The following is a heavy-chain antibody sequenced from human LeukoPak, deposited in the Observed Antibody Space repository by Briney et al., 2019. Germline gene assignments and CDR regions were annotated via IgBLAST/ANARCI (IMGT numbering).Heavy chain of an antibody. Sequence: PGGSLRLSCAASGFTFSNYSMNWVRQAPGKGLERVSYISSSSSSIFYADSVKGRFAISRDNAKNSLYLQMNSLRAEDTAVYYCARAATRGRGAFDIWGQGTMVTVSS. J-gene: IGHJ3*02. D-gene: IGHD3-10*01. CDR1: GFTFSNYS. V-gene: IGHV3-48*01. CDR2: ISSSSSSI. CDR3: ARAATRGRGAFDI.